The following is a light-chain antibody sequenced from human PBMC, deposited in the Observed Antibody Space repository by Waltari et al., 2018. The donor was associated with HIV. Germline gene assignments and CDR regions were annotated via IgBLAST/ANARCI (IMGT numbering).Light chain of an antibody. CDR2: GNS. CDR3: QSYDSSLSGWV. CDR1: NSNIGAGYD. V-gene: IGLV1-40*01. J-gene: IGLJ3*02. Sequence: QSVLTQPPSVSGAPGQRVTISCTGSNSNIGAGYDIHWYQQLPGTAPKLLIYGNSNRPSGVPDRCSCAKSGTSASLAITGLQAEDDADYYCQSYDSSLSGWVFGGGTKLTVL.